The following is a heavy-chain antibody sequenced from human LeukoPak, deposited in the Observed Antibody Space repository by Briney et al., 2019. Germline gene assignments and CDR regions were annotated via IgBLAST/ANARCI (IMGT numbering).Heavy chain of an antibody. D-gene: IGHD2-15*01. J-gene: IGHJ4*02. CDR2: INPSGGST. CDR3: ARDYGQGVVVVAAPDYYFDY. CDR1: GYTFTSSY. V-gene: IGHV1-46*01. Sequence: ASVTVSCKAFGYTFTSSYMHWVRQAPGQGLEWMGIINPSGGSTSYAQKFQGRVTMTRDTSTSTVYMELSSLRSEDTAVYYCARDYGQGVVVVAAPDYYFDYWGQGTLVTVSS.